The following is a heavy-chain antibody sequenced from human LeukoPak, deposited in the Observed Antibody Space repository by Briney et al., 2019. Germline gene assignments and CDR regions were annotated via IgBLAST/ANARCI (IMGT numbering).Heavy chain of an antibody. CDR3: ARDLIPNTGYTH. D-gene: IGHD5-18*01. CDR1: GGSISSSSYY. CDR2: IYYSGST. V-gene: IGHV4-39*07. J-gene: IGHJ4*02. Sequence: KPSETLSLTCTVSGGSISSSSYYWGWIRQPPGKGLEWIGSIYYSGSTYYNPSLKSRVTISVDTSKNQFSLKLSSVTAADTAVYYCARDLIPNTGYTHWGQGTLVTVSS.